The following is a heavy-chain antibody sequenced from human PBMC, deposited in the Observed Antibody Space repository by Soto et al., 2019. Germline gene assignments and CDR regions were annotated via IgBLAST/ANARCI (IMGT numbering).Heavy chain of an antibody. CDR3: ARGSGNRFGETYLNYMDV. V-gene: IGHV4-39*07. J-gene: IGHJ6*03. CDR2: IYYSGST. D-gene: IGHD3-10*01. Sequence: PSDTLSLTCTVSGGSISISSYYWGWILHPPGKGLEWIGSIYYSGSTNYNPSLKSRVTISVDTSKNQFSLKLSSVTAADTAVYYCARGSGNRFGETYLNYMDVWGKGTTVTVSS. CDR1: GGSISISSYY.